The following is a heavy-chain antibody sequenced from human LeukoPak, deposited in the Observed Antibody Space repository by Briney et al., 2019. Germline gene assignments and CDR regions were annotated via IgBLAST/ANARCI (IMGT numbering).Heavy chain of an antibody. Sequence: ASVKVSCKASGYTFTGYYMHWVRQAPGQGLEWMGWINPNSGGTNYAQKFQGRVTMTRDTSISTAYMELSRLRSDDTAVYYCARDLVSSSSSGHFDYWGQGTLVTVSS. D-gene: IGHD6-6*01. CDR3: ARDLVSSSSSGHFDY. J-gene: IGHJ4*02. CDR2: INPNSGGT. CDR1: GYTFTGYY. V-gene: IGHV1-2*02.